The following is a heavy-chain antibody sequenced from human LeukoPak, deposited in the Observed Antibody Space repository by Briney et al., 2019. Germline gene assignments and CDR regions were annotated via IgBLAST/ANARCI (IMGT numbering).Heavy chain of an antibody. V-gene: IGHV3-53*01. CDR2: IYRGGST. J-gene: IGHJ4*02. Sequence: GGSLRLSCTVSGFTVSSDSMSWVRQAPGKGLEWVSFIYRGGSTHYSDSVKGRFTISRDNSKNTLYLQMNSLRAEDTAVYYCARGRSWAGLWGQGTLVTVYS. D-gene: IGHD6-13*01. CDR1: GFTVSSDS. CDR3: ARGRSWAGL.